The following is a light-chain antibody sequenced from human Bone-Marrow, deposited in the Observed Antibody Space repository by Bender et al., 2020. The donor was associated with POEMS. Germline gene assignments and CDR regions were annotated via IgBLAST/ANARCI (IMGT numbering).Light chain of an antibody. CDR3: SSYTVPSPDVV. CDR2: DVS. V-gene: IGLV2-14*01. J-gene: IGLJ2*01. Sequence: QSALTQPATVSGSPGQSITISCTGSSSDVGDYNYVSWYQQHPCKVPKLMIYDVSYRPSGVSNRFSGSKSGNTASLTISGLQAEDEGNYYCSSYTVPSPDVVFGGGTHLTVL. CDR1: SSDVGDYNY.